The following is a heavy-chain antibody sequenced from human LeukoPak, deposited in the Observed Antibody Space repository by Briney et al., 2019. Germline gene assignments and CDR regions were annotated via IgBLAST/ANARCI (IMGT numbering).Heavy chain of an antibody. CDR2: ISDSGST. Sequence: SETLSLTCTVSGRSISSYYWSWIRQPPGQGLEWTGYISDSGSTHYNPSLKSRLTISVDTSKNQFSLKLSSVTAADTAVYYCARTRYSSGWFFDYWGQGTLVTVSS. D-gene: IGHD6-19*01. CDR3: ARTRYSSGWFFDY. V-gene: IGHV4-59*01. CDR1: GRSISSYY. J-gene: IGHJ4*02.